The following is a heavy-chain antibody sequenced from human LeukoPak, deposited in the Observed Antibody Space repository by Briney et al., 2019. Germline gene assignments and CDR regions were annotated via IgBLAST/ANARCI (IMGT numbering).Heavy chain of an antibody. Sequence: GTSLTLSCAASGFTFSSYGMHWVRQAPGKGLEGVAGTSYKENNKYYADSVKGRFSISRDNSKNTLYLQMNSLRAEDTAVYYCAKRDNYYDSSGYYYVRALFDYWGQGTLVTVSS. J-gene: IGHJ4*02. CDR3: AKRDNYYDSSGYYYVRALFDY. CDR1: GFTFSSYG. D-gene: IGHD3-22*01. CDR2: TSYKENNK. V-gene: IGHV3-30*18.